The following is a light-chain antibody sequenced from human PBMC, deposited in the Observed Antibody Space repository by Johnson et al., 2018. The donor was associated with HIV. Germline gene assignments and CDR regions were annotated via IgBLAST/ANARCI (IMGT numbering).Light chain of an antibody. CDR1: SSNIGNNF. CDR2: ANN. Sequence: QPVLTQPPSVSAAPGQKVTISCSGSSSNIGNNFVSWYQQLPGTAPQLLIYANNTRPSGIADRFSGSKSGTSATLGITGLQTGDEADYDCGTWDNGLSGYVFGSGTKVTVL. J-gene: IGLJ1*01. CDR3: GTWDNGLSGYV. V-gene: IGLV1-51*02.